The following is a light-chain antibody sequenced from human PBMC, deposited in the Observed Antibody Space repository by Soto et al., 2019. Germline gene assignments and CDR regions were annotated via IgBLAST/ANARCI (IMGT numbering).Light chain of an antibody. Sequence: EIVLTQSPGTLSLSPGERATLSCRASQSVSSSYLAWYQQKPGQAPRLLIKGASSRATGIPDRFSGSGSGTDFTLTISRLEPEDFAVYYCQQYDTSPPSTVGQGTRLEIK. CDR1: QSVSSSY. CDR3: QQYDTSPPST. J-gene: IGKJ5*01. V-gene: IGKV3-20*01. CDR2: GAS.